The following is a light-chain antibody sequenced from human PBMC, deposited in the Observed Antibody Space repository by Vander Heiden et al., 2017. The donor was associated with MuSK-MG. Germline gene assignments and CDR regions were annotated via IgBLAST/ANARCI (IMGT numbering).Light chain of an antibody. V-gene: IGLV8-61*01. CDR3: VLYMGSGFSV. J-gene: IGLJ2*01. CDR1: SGSVSTNYY. Sequence: QTVVTQEPSFSVSPGGTVTPTCGLSSGSVSTNYYPSWYQQTPGQAPRTLIYSTNTRSSGVPDRFSGSILGNKAALTITGAQADDESDYYCVLYMGSGFSVFGGGTKLTVL. CDR2: STN.